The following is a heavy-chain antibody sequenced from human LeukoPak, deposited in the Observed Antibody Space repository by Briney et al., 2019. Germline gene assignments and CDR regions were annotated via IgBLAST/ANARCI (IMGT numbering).Heavy chain of an antibody. Sequence: SETLSLTCAVYGGSFSGYYWSWIRQPPGKGLEWIGEINHSGSTNYNPSLKSRVTTSVDTSKNQFSLKLSSVTAADTAVYYCARGRGYCSGGSCQHDYWGQGTLVTVSS. CDR1: GGSFSGYY. CDR3: ARGRGYCSGGSCQHDY. J-gene: IGHJ4*02. CDR2: INHSGST. V-gene: IGHV4-34*01. D-gene: IGHD2-15*01.